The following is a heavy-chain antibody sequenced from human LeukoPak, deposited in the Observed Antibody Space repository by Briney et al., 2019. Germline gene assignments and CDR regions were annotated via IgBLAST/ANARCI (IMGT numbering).Heavy chain of an antibody. J-gene: IGHJ4*02. V-gene: IGHV3-21*04. CDR3: AKKRVAVAGTHYFDY. D-gene: IGHD6-19*01. CDR2: ISSSSSQI. CDR1: GFTFSRYT. Sequence: GGSLRLSCVASGFTFSRYTMTWVRQAPGKGLEWVSFISSSSSQIYYADSLKGRFTISRDNAKNSLYLQMNSLRVEDTAVYYCAKKRVAVAGTHYFDYWGQGTLVTVSS.